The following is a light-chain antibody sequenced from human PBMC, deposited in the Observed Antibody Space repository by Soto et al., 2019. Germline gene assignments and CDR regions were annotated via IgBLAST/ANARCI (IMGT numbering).Light chain of an antibody. CDR1: QSVSSY. CDR3: HQRSNWPTLT. Sequence: EIVLTQSPATLSLSPGERATLSCRASQSVSSYLAWYQQKPGQAPRLLISDASNRSTGIPARFSGSGSWTDFTLTISSLYPEDFAVSYCHQRSNWPTLTFGVGTKVEIK. CDR2: DAS. V-gene: IGKV3-11*01. J-gene: IGKJ4*01.